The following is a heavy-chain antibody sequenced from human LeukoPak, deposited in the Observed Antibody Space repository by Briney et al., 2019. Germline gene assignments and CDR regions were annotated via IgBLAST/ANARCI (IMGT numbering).Heavy chain of an antibody. CDR2: MNPNSGNT. J-gene: IGHJ4*02. V-gene: IGHV1-8*01. D-gene: IGHD5-12*01. Sequence: GASVKISCKASGYTFTSYDINWVRQATGQGLEWMGWMNPNSGNTGYAQKFQGRVTMTRNTSISTAYMELSSLRSEDTAVYYCARHVDIVASLDYWGQGTLVTVSS. CDR3: ARHVDIVASLDY. CDR1: GYTFTSYD.